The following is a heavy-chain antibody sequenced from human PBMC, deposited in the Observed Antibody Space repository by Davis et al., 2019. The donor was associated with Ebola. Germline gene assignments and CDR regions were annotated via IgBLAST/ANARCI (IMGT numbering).Heavy chain of an antibody. CDR2: INEGGRQN. J-gene: IGHJ3*02. Sequence: GESLKTPCVAPGFPFPSYWMTWVRQAPGKGLEWVAGINEGGRQNAYVDSVKGRFTISRDNAKNSVYLQMNSLRAGDTAVYYCARARWTDAFDIWGQGTMVTVSS. CDR1: GFPFPSYW. CDR3: ARARWTDAFDI. V-gene: IGHV3-7*04. D-gene: IGHD4-23*01.